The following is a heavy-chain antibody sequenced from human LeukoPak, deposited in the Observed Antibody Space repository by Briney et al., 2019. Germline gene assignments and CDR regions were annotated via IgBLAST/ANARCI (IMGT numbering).Heavy chain of an antibody. D-gene: IGHD3-3*01. CDR3: ARQNDFRLDY. Sequence: GESLKISCKGSGYTFSSYWIGWVRQMPGKGLEWMGIIYPGDSDTRYSPSLQGQVTISVDTSIDTAYLQWSSLKASDTAIYYCARQNDFRLDYWGQGTLVTVSS. CDR1: GYTFSSYW. CDR2: IYPGDSDT. J-gene: IGHJ4*02. V-gene: IGHV5-51*01.